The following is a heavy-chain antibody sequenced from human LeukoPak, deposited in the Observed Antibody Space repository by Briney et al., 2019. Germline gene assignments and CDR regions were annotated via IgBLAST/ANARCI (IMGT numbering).Heavy chain of an antibody. CDR1: GFTFSSYW. CDR3: ARVDYYDSSGYYMDAFDI. CDR2: INSDGSST. V-gene: IGHV3-74*01. Sequence: GGSLRLSCAASGFTFSSYWMHWVRQAPGKGLVWVSRINSDGSSTNYADSVKGRFTISRDNAKNTLYLQMNSLRAEDTAVYYCARVDYYDSSGYYMDAFDIWGQGTMVTVSS. D-gene: IGHD3-22*01. J-gene: IGHJ3*02.